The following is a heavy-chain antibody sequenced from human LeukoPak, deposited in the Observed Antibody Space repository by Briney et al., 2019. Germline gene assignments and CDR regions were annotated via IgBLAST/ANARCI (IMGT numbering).Heavy chain of an antibody. CDR3: ARDQYSYGPTLYYFDY. D-gene: IGHD5-18*01. Sequence: GASVKVSCKASGYTFTSYYMHWVRQAPGQGLEWMGIINPSGGSTSYAQKFQGRVTMTRDTSISTAYMELSRLRSDDTAVYYCARDQYSYGPTLYYFDYWGQGTLVTVSS. V-gene: IGHV1-46*01. CDR2: INPSGGST. J-gene: IGHJ4*02. CDR1: GYTFTSYY.